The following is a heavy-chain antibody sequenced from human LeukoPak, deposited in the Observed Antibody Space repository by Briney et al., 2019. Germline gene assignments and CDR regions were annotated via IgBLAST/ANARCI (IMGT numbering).Heavy chain of an antibody. V-gene: IGHV4-30-2*01. Sequence: PSQTLSLTCTVSGGSISSGGYYWSWIRQPPGKGLEWIGYIYHSGSTYYNPSLKSRVTISVDRSKNQFSLKLSSVTAADTAVYYCARVAGIQYGSGSWGAFDIWGQGTMVTVSS. J-gene: IGHJ3*02. CDR2: IYHSGST. CDR1: GGSISSGGYY. CDR3: ARVAGIQYGSGSWGAFDI. D-gene: IGHD3-10*01.